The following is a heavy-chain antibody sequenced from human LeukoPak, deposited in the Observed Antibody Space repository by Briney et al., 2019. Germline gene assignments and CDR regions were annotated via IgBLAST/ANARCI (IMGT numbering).Heavy chain of an antibody. CDR2: IYYSGST. V-gene: IGHV4-39*01. J-gene: IGHJ4*02. D-gene: IGHD2/OR15-2a*01. CDR1: GGSISSSSYY. CDR3: SRRRWSEYWSGGCFDY. Sequence: SETLSLTCTVSGGSISSSSYYWGWIRQPPGKGLEWIGSIYYSGSTYYNPSLKSRVTISVDTSKNQFSLKLSSVTAADTAVYYWSRRRWSEYWSGGCFDYWGQGTLVTVSS.